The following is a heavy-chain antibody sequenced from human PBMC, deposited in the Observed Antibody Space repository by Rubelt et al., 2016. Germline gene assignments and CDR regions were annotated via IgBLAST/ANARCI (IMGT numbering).Heavy chain of an antibody. V-gene: IGHV4-30-2*04. CDR3: ARGDDSGYDYYYYGMDV. Sequence: IYHSGSTYYNPSLKSRVTISVDTSKNQFSLKLSSVTAADTAVYYCARGDDSGYDYYYYGMDVWGQGTTVTVSS. J-gene: IGHJ6*02. D-gene: IGHD5-12*01. CDR2: IYHSGST.